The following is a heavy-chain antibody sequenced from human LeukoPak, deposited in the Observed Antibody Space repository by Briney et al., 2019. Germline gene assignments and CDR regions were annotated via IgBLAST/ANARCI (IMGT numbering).Heavy chain of an antibody. D-gene: IGHD6-13*01. J-gene: IGHJ6*02. CDR1: GFTFSSYS. V-gene: IGHV3-21*01. CDR3: AIKPGIIAAAGTSSYGMDV. CDR2: ISSSSSYI. Sequence: GGSLRLSCAASGFTFSSYSMNWVHQAPGKGLEWVSSISSSSSYIYYADSVKGRFTISRDNAKNSLYLQMNSLRAEDTAVYYCAIKPGIIAAAGTSSYGMDVWGQGTTVTVSS.